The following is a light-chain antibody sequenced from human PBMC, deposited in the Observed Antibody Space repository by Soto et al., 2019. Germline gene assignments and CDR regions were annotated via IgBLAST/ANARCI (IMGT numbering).Light chain of an antibody. Sequence: SYELTKPPSVSVAPGKTARITCGGNNIGSKSVHWYEQKPGQAPVLVIYYDSDRPSGIPERFSGSNSGNTATLTISRVEAGDEADYYFQVRDSSSDHVVFGGGTKVTVL. CDR2: YDS. CDR3: QVRDSSSDHVV. J-gene: IGLJ2*01. V-gene: IGLV3-21*04. CDR1: NIGSKS.